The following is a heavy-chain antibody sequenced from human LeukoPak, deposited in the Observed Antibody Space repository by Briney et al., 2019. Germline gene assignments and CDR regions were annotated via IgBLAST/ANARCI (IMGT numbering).Heavy chain of an antibody. D-gene: IGHD3-22*01. V-gene: IGHV3-33*01. CDR3: ARGNYYDRSGLDY. J-gene: IGHJ4*02. CDR2: IYSDGSNK. Sequence: GRSLRLSCRASGFIFRNYGMHWVRQAPGKGLQWVAVIYSDGSNKNTADSVRGRFTISRDNSQNALYLQMNSLRAEDTAVYYCARGNYYDRSGLDYWGQGTLVTVSS. CDR1: GFIFRNYG.